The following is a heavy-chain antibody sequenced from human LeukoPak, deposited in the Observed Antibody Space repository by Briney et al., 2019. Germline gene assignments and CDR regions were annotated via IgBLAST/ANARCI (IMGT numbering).Heavy chain of an antibody. Sequence: TAGGSLRLSCAASGFTFSDAWMSWVRQAPGKGLEWVGRIKSKTDGGTTDYAAPVKGRFTISRDDSKNTLYLQMNSLKTEDTAVYYCTTRGGSFPIFDYWGQGTLVTVSS. CDR3: TTRGGSFPIFDY. CDR2: IKSKTDGGTT. V-gene: IGHV3-15*01. CDR1: GFTFSDAW. J-gene: IGHJ4*02. D-gene: IGHD1-26*01.